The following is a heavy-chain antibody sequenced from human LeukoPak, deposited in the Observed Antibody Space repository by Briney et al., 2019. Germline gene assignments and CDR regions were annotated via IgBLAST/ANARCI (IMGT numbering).Heavy chain of an antibody. V-gene: IGHV3-23*01. Sequence: PGASLRLSCAASGFTFSSYAMSWVRQAPGKGLEWVSAISGSGGSTYYADSVKGRFTISRDNSKNTLYLQMNSLRAEDTAVYYCARTAWISLWFLDYWGQGTLVTVSS. CDR2: ISGSGGST. CDR3: ARTAWISLWFLDY. CDR1: GFTFSSYA. J-gene: IGHJ4*02. D-gene: IGHD3-10*01.